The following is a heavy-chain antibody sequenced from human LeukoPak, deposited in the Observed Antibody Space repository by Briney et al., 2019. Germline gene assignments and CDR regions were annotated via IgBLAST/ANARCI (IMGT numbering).Heavy chain of an antibody. J-gene: IGHJ4*02. CDR3: ARGKGTYYYDSSGYYWIGY. D-gene: IGHD3-22*01. CDR2: INPNSGGT. V-gene: IGHV1-2*02. Sequence: ASVKVSCKASGYTFTSYDINWVRQAPGQGLEWMGWINPNSGGTNYAQKFQGRVTMTRDTSISTAYMELSRLRSDDTAVYYCARGKGTYYYDSSGYYWIGYWGQGTLVTVSS. CDR1: GYTFTSYD.